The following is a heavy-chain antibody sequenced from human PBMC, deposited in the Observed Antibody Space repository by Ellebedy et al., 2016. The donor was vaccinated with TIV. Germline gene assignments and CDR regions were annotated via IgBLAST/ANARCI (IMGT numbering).Heavy chain of an antibody. CDR2: MNPNSGNT. D-gene: IGHD6-6*01. V-gene: IGHV1-8*01. CDR1: GYTFTSYD. J-gene: IGHJ6*03. CDR3: ARVRAARPRNYYYMGV. Sequence: ASVKVSYXASGYTFTSYDINWVRQATGQGLEWMGWMNPNSGNTGYAQKFQGRVTMTRNTSISTAYMELSSLRSEDTAVYYCARVRAARPRNYYYMGVWGKGTTVTVSS.